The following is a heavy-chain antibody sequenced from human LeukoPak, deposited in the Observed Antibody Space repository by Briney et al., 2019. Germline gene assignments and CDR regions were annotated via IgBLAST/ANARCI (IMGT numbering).Heavy chain of an antibody. J-gene: IGHJ3*02. Sequence: PSETLSLTCTVSGGSISSYYWSWIRQPPGKGLEWIGYIYYSGSTNYNPSLKSRVTISVDTSKNQFSLKLSSVTAADTAVDYCTRDQTITPLDIWGQGTTVTVSS. CDR2: IYYSGST. V-gene: IGHV4-59*01. CDR1: GGSISSYY. CDR3: TRDQTITPLDI. D-gene: IGHD5-12*01.